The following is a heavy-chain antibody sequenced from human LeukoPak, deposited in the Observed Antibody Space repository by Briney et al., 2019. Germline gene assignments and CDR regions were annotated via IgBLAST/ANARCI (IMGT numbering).Heavy chain of an antibody. Sequence: GGSLRLSCAASEFSVGSNYMTWVRQAPGKGLEWVSYISSSGSTIYYADSVKGRFTISRDNAKNSLYLQMNSLRAEDTAVYYCARAQEGVRGNYYYYYMDVWGKGTTVTISS. D-gene: IGHD3-10*01. V-gene: IGHV3-11*01. CDR2: ISSSGSTI. CDR3: ARAQEGVRGNYYYYYMDV. J-gene: IGHJ6*03. CDR1: EFSVGSNY.